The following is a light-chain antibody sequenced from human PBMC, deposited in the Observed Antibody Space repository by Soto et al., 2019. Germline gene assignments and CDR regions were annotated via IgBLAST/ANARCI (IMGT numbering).Light chain of an antibody. CDR1: KGISNY. CDR2: AAS. CDR3: QKYNSAPRT. Sequence: DIQMTQSPSSLSASVGDRVTITCRASKGISNYLAWYQQKPGKVPKLLIYAASTLQSGVPSRFSGSGSGTDFTLTISSLQTEEVATYYCQKYNSAPRTFGQETKVEIK. V-gene: IGKV1-27*01. J-gene: IGKJ1*01.